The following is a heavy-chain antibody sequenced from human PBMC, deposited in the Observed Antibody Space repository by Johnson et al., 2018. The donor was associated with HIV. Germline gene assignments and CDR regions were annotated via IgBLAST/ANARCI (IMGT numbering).Heavy chain of an antibody. CDR1: GFTFDEYG. J-gene: IGHJ3*02. Sequence: MQLVESGGGVVRPGGSLRLSCEVSGFTFDEYGMSWVRQAPGKGLEWVSGIKWNGGSTGYADSVKGRFTISRDNARNFLYLQMNSVRAEDTALYFCARVLNARPQWALDIWGQGTMVTVSS. CDR3: ARVLNARPQWALDI. V-gene: IGHV3-20*04. CDR2: IKWNGGST. D-gene: IGHD5-24*01.